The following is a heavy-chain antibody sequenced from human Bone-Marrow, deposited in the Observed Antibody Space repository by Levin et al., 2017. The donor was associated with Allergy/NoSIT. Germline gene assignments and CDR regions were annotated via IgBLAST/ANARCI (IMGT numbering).Heavy chain of an antibody. CDR1: GYTFTNFY. J-gene: IGHJ4*02. CDR3: ARGYFGSASYDMYYFDY. D-gene: IGHD3-10*01. CDR2: INPTSGST. V-gene: IGHV1-46*01. Sequence: ASVKVSCKSSGYTFTNFYMHWVRQAPGQGLEWMGIINPTSGSTTYAQKFQGRVTMTRDTSTSTVYMEMSSLRSEDTAVYYCARGYFGSASYDMYYFDYWGQGTRVTVSS.